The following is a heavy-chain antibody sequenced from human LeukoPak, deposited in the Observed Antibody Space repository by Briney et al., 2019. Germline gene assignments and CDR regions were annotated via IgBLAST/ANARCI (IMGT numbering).Heavy chain of an antibody. CDR1: GGSISSGDYY. D-gene: IGHD1-26*01. Sequence: SQTLSLTXTVSGGSISSGDYYWSWIRQPPGKGLEWIGYIYYSGSTYYNPSLKSRVTISVDTSKNQFSLKLSSVTAADTAVYYCARDSGSFYFDYWGQGTPVTVSS. CDR2: IYYSGST. V-gene: IGHV4-30-4*08. J-gene: IGHJ4*02. CDR3: ARDSGSFYFDY.